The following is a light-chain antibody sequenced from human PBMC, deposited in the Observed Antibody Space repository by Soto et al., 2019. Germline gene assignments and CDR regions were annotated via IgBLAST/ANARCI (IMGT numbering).Light chain of an antibody. CDR3: QQFDGSLLT. Sequence: VLTQSPGTLSLSPGERATLSCRASQSVSSSYLAWYQQRPGQAPRLLIYGTSSRATGIPDRFSGSGSGTDFTLTISRLEPEDLAVYFCQQFDGSLLTFGGGTKVEI. V-gene: IGKV3-20*01. CDR1: QSVSSSY. J-gene: IGKJ4*01. CDR2: GTS.